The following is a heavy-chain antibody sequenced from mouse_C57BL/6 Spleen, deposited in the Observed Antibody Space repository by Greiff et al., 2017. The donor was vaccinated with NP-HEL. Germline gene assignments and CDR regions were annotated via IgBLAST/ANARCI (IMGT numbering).Heavy chain of an antibody. Sequence: QVQLQQSGAELVRPGTSVKVSCKASGYAFTNYLIEWVKQRPGQGLEWIGVINPGSGGTNYNEKFKGKATLTADKSSSTAYMQLSSLTSEGSAVYFCARGGNYYAMDYWGQGTSVTVSS. CDR2: INPGSGGT. CDR3: ARGGNYYAMDY. CDR1: GYAFTNYL. D-gene: IGHD2-1*01. J-gene: IGHJ4*01. V-gene: IGHV1-54*01.